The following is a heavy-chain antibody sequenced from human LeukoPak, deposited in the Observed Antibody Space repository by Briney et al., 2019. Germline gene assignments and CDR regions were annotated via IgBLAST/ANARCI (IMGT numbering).Heavy chain of an antibody. J-gene: IGHJ3*02. CDR2: IYPGDSDT. CDR3: ARRSFLGIANGNVGDDAFDI. V-gene: IGHV5-51*01. Sequence: GESLKISCKGSGYSFTSYWIGWVRQMPGKGLGWMGIIYPGDSDTRYSPSFQGQVSISADKSISNAYLQWSSLKASDTAMYYCARRSFLGIANGNVGDDAFDIWGQGTMVTVSS. D-gene: IGHD3-16*01. CDR1: GYSFTSYW.